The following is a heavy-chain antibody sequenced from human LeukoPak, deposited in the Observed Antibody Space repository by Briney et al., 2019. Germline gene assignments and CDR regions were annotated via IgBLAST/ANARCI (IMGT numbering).Heavy chain of an antibody. V-gene: IGHV1-2*06. CDR3: ARERPKSSGHPILRRFDP. Sequence: ASVKVSCKASGYTFTGYYMHWVRQAPGQGLEWMGRINPNSGGTNYAQKFQGKVTMTRDTSISTAYMELSRLRSDDTAVYYCARERPKSSGHPILRRFDPWGQGTLVTVSS. CDR2: INPNSGGT. J-gene: IGHJ5*02. CDR1: GYTFTGYY. D-gene: IGHD6-19*01.